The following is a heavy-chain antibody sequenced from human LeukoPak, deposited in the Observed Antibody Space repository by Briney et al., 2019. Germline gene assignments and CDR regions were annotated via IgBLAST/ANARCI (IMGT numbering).Heavy chain of an antibody. CDR3: ASYMVRGAFDY. CDR2: IYYSGST. D-gene: IGHD3-10*01. J-gene: IGHJ4*02. Sequence: SETLSLICAVSGGSVSSVIYYWSWIRQPPGKGLEWIGYIYYSGSTNYNPSLKSRVTISVDTSKNQFSLKLTSVTAADTAVYYCASYMVRGAFDYWGQGTLVTVSS. V-gene: IGHV4-61*01. CDR1: GGSVSSVIYY.